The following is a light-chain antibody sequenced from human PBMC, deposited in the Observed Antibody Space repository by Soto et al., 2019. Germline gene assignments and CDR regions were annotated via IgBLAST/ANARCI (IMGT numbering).Light chain of an antibody. CDR1: QSVSSSY. CDR3: HQYGSSSWT. J-gene: IGKJ1*01. CDR2: GAS. Sequence: EIVLTQSPGTLSLSPGERATLSCRASQSVSSSYLAWYQQKPGQAPRLLIYGASRRATGIPDRFSGSGSGTDFTLTISRLEPEDFAVYYCHQYGSSSWTFGQGTKVEIK. V-gene: IGKV3-20*01.